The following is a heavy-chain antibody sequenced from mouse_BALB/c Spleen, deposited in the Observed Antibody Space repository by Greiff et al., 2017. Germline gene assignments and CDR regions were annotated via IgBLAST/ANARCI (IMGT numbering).Heavy chain of an antibody. D-gene: IGHD3-3*01. CDR2: IDPLNGGT. V-gene: IGHV1S135*01. CDR1: GYSFTSYY. Sequence: VQLQQSGPELMKPGASVKISCKASGYSFTSYYMHWVKQSHGKSLEWIGYIDPLNGGTSYNQKFKGKATLTVDKSSSTAYMHLSSLTSEDSAVYYCARTGDGFAYWGQGTLVTVSA. CDR3: ARTGDGFAY. J-gene: IGHJ3*01.